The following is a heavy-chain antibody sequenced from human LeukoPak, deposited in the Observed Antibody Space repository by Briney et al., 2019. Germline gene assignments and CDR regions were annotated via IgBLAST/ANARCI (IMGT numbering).Heavy chain of an antibody. CDR2: IKSKTDGGTT. Sequence: GGSLRLSCAASGFTFSNARMSWVRQAPGKGLEWVGRIKSKTDGGTTDYAAPVKGRFTISRDDSKNTLYLQMNSLKTEDTAVYYCTTQSTGYSGHYWGQGTLVTVSS. D-gene: IGHD5-18*01. CDR1: GFTFSNAR. V-gene: IGHV3-15*01. CDR3: TTQSTGYSGHY. J-gene: IGHJ4*02.